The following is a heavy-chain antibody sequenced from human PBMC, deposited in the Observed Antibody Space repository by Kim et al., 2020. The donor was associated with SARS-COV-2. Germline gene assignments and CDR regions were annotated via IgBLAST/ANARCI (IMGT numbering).Heavy chain of an antibody. CDR1: GYTFTNYD. D-gene: IGHD3-10*01. J-gene: IGHJ5*02. V-gene: IGHV1-8*01. CDR2: LNPNSGNT. Sequence: ASVKVSCKASGYTFTNYDINWVRQATGQGLEWMGWLNPNSGNTGYAQKFQGRVTMTWNTSISTAYMELSSLRSEDTAMYYCALGLITMVRGVIINWFDPWGQGTLVTVSS. CDR3: ALGLITMVRGVIINWFDP.